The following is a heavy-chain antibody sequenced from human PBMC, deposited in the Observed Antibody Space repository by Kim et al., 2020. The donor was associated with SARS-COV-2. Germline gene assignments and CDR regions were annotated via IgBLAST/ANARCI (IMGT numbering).Heavy chain of an antibody. CDR3: AKDGSLESSDRPKTFDF. V-gene: IGHV3-23*01. CDR2: MTSASTT. J-gene: IGHJ4*02. CDR1: GFTFSSCG. Sequence: GGSLRLFCAASGFTFSSCGMSWVRQAPGKGLEWVSGMTSASTTFYADSVKGRFTISRDNSKNTLYLQMNSLRAEDTALYYCAKDGSLESSDRPKTFDFWGQGTLVTVSS. D-gene: IGHD6-25*01.